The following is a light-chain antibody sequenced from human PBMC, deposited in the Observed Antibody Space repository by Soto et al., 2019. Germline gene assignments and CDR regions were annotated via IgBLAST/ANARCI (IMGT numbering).Light chain of an antibody. V-gene: IGLV1-51*01. J-gene: IGLJ3*02. CDR2: DNG. Sequence: QSVLTQPPSVSAAPGQQVTISCSGSSSNIENNFVSWYQQVPGTAPKRLIYDNGKRSSGIPDRFSGSKSGASATLGINGLQPGDEADYYCGSWDDILSAVLFGGGTKLTVL. CDR1: SSNIENNF. CDR3: GSWDDILSAVL.